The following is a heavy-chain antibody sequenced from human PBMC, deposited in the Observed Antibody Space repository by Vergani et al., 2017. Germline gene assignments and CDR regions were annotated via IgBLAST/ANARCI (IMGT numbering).Heavy chain of an antibody. CDR2: IYYSGST. J-gene: IGHJ3*02. CDR1: GGSISSGGYY. CDR3: ERTHSIYDFWSSDRYDAFDI. D-gene: IGHD3-3*01. V-gene: IGHV4-31*03. Sequence: QVQLQESGPGLVKPSQTLSLTCTVSGGSISSGGYYWSWIRQHPGKGLEWIGYIYYSGSTYYNPSLKSRVTISVDTSKNQFSLKLSSVTAADTAVYYCERTHSIYDFWSSDRYDAFDIWGQGKMVTVSS.